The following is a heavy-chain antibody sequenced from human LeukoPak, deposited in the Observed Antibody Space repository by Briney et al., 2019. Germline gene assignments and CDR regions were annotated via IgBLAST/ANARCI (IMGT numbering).Heavy chain of an antibody. V-gene: IGHV1-18*01. J-gene: IGHJ3*02. Sequence: ASVKVSCKASGYTFTSYGISWVRQAPGQGLEWMGWISAYNGNRNYAQKPQGRVTITTDTSTSTAYMELRSLRSDDTAVYYCASTYCTNGVCYKDDAFDIWGQGTMVTVSS. CDR2: ISAYNGNR. CDR3: ASTYCTNGVCYKDDAFDI. D-gene: IGHD2-8*01. CDR1: GYTFTSYG.